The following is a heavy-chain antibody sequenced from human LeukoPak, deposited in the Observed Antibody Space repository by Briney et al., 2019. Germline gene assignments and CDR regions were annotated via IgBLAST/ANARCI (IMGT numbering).Heavy chain of an antibody. J-gene: IGHJ4*02. CDR2: IKQYGREK. V-gene: IGHV3-7*01. CDR1: GFTFISDW. D-gene: IGHD1-1*01. CDR3: ARDAWKDRYFDY. Sequence: PGRSLRLSCAASGFTFISDWMSWGRQAPGKGLEWVANIKQYGREKYYVDSVKGRFTISRDDAKNSLYLQIHSLRAEDTAVYYCARDAWKDRYFDYWGQGTLVTVSS.